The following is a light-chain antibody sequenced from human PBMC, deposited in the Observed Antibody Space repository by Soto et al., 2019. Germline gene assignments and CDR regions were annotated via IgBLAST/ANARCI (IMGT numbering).Light chain of an antibody. Sequence: QSALTQPPSVSEAPGQRVTISCTGRSSNIGAGYDVHWYQQLPGTAPKLLIYVNSNRPSGVPDRFSGSKSGTSASLAITGLQPEDEADYYCQSFDNSLSGPYVFGTGTKVTVL. CDR1: SSNIGAGYD. CDR3: QSFDNSLSGPYV. J-gene: IGLJ1*01. CDR2: VNS. V-gene: IGLV1-40*01.